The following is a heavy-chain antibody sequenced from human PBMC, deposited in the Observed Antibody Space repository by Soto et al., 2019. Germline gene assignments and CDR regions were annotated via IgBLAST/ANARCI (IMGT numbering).Heavy chain of an antibody. J-gene: IGHJ4*02. CDR3: AKGSASGRPYFFDY. Sequence: GSLRLSCAASGFTFSDYAMSWVRQAPGKGLQWVSVICDSDDTTYYADYVKGRFTISRDNSKNTMYLQVDSLRAEDMVVYHCAKGSASGRPYFFDYWGQGTLVTGSS. CDR2: ICDSDDTT. CDR1: GFTFSDYA. D-gene: IGHD1-26*01. V-gene: IGHV3-23*01.